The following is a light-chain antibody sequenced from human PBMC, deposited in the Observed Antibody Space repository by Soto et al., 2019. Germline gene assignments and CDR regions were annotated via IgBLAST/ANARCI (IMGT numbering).Light chain of an antibody. CDR3: QQYTSCPYT. J-gene: IGKJ2*01. Sequence: DIQMTQSPSTLSASVGDRVTITCRASQSVTNWLAWYQQKPGKAPNLLIYDASRLQSGIPSRFSGSGSGTEFTLTNSSLQPDDVAPYYCQQYTSCPYTFGQRTKLEIK. V-gene: IGKV1-5*01. CDR2: DAS. CDR1: QSVTNW.